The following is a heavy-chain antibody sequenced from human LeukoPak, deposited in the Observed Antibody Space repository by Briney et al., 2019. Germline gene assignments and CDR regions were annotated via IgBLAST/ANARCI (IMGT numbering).Heavy chain of an antibody. J-gene: IGHJ4*02. V-gene: IGHV3-74*01. Sequence: PGGSLRLSCAASGFTFSSYWMHWVRQAPGKGLVWVSHINNDGGTTNYADSVKGRFTISRDNAKNTLYLQMNSLRAEDTAVYYCARVRSSMIRGDTLDYWGQGTLVTVSS. CDR3: ARVRSSMIRGDTLDY. CDR2: INNDGGTT. CDR1: GFTFSSYW. D-gene: IGHD3-10*01.